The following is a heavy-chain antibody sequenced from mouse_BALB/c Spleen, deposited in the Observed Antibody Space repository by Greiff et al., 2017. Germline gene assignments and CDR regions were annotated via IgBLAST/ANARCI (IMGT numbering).Heavy chain of an antibody. Sequence: EVQLVESGGGLVKPGGSLKLSCAASGFTFSDYYMYWVRQTPEKRLEWVATISDGGSYTYYPDSVKGRFTISRDNAKNNLYLQMSSLKSEDAAMYYCARDGSGTWFAYWGQGTLVTVSA. D-gene: IGHD4-1*01. J-gene: IGHJ3*01. CDR3: ARDGSGTWFAY. CDR1: GFTFSDYY. CDR2: ISDGGSYT. V-gene: IGHV5-4*02.